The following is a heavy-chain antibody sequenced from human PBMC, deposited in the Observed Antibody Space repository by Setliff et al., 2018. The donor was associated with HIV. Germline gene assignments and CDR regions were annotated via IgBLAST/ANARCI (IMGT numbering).Heavy chain of an antibody. CDR2: IYYSGST. CDR3: ARDSPREGITGTTVY. V-gene: IGHV4-59*01. D-gene: IGHD1-7*01. CDR1: GGSISSYY. Sequence: PSETLSLTCTVSGGSISSYYWSWIRQPPGKGLEWIGYIYYSGSTNYNPSLKSRVTISVDTSKNQFSLKLSSVTAADTAVYYCARDSPREGITGTTVYWGQGTLVTVSS. J-gene: IGHJ4*02.